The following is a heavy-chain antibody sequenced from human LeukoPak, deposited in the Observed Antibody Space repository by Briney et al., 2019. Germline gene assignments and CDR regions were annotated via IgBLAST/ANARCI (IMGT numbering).Heavy chain of an antibody. Sequence: GESLKISCQGSGYTFTTFWINWVRQLPGRGLEWVVRFDPSNSYTNYSPSFQGHVAISFDKSINTAYLQWSGLRASDTAMYYCARISKVPDAQRYSFDIWSQGTMVTVSS. CDR2: FDPSNSYT. CDR3: ARISKVPDAQRYSFDI. D-gene: IGHD2-2*01. J-gene: IGHJ3*02. CDR1: GYTFTTFW. V-gene: IGHV5-10-1*01.